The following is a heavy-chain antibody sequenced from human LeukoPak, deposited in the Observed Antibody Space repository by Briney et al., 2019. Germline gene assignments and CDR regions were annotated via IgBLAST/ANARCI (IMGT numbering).Heavy chain of an antibody. CDR1: GYSFTSYW. V-gene: IGHV5-51*01. J-gene: IGHJ6*03. Sequence: GESLKISCKGSGYSFTSYWIGWVRQMPGKGLEWMGIIYPGDSDTRYSPSFQGQVTISADKSISTAYLQWSSLKASDTAMYYCARQAIVVVPAAMSYYYYMDVWGKGTTVTVSS. CDR2: IYPGDSDT. CDR3: ARQAIVVVPAAMSYYYYMDV. D-gene: IGHD2-2*01.